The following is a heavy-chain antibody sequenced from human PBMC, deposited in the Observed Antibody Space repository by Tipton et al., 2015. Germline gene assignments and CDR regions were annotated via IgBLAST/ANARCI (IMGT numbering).Heavy chain of an antibody. CDR2: INESGST. J-gene: IGHJ5*02. Sequence: SWVRQAPGKGLEWIGEINESGSTNYNSSLKNRVTVSVDTSLNHLSLYLTSVTAADTALYYCARHVFIQGSWYQWFDPWGQGTLVTVSS. V-gene: IGHV4-34*01. D-gene: IGHD6-13*01. CDR3: ARHVFIQGSWYQWFDP.